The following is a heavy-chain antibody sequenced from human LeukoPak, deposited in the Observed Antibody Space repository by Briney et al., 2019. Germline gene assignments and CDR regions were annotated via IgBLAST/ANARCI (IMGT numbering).Heavy chain of an antibody. D-gene: IGHD4-17*01. V-gene: IGHV4-59*08. CDR2: IYYSGST. Sequence: SETLSLTCTVSGGSISSYYWSWIRQPPGKGLEWIGYIYYSGSTNYNPSLKSRVTMSVDTSKNQFSLKLSSVTAADTAVYYCARHFVDYGDYVLDYWGQGTLVTVSS. CDR1: GGSISSYY. J-gene: IGHJ4*02. CDR3: ARHFVDYGDYVLDY.